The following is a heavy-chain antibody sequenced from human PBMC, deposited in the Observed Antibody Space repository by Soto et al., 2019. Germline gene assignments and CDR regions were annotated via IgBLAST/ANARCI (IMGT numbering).Heavy chain of an antibody. CDR3: ERVNEYGDQGNYFDY. CDR1: GGSVSSGSYY. CDR2: IYYSGST. Sequence: SETLSLTCTVSGGSVSSGSYYWSWIRQPPGKGLEWIGYIYYSGSTNYNPSLKSRVTISVDTSKNQFSLKLSSVTAADTAVYYCERVNEYGDQGNYFDYWGQGTLVTVYS. J-gene: IGHJ4*02. V-gene: IGHV4-61*01. D-gene: IGHD4-17*01.